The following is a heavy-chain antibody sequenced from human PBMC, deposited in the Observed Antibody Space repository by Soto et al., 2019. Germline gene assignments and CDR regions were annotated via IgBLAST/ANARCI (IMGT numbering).Heavy chain of an antibody. CDR3: ASEQQASYDSSGYYYEY. V-gene: IGHV6-1*01. CDR2: TYYRSKWYN. D-gene: IGHD3-22*01. CDR1: VDSVSSNSAA. Sequence: SQTLSVTCAISVDSVSSNSAAWNWIIQSPSRGLEWLGRTYYRSKWYNDYAVSVKSRITINPDTSKNQFSLQLNSVTPEDTAVYYCASEQQASYDSSGYYYEYWGQGTLVIVSS. J-gene: IGHJ4*02.